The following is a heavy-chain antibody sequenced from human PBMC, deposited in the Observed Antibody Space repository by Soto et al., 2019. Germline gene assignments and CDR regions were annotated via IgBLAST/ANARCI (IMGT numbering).Heavy chain of an antibody. D-gene: IGHD3-16*02. J-gene: IGHJ4*02. CDR1: GYIFTNYY. Sequence: ASVKVSCKASGYIFTNYYIHWVRQAPGQGLEWMAIINPNRGSTNCAQKFQGRITLTRDTSTSTAYMELSSLTSEDTAVYYCARGRGYYDYIWWSYRYISFDYWGQGTLVTVSS. CDR3: ARGRGYYDYIWWSYRYISFDY. V-gene: IGHV1-46*01. CDR2: INPNRGST.